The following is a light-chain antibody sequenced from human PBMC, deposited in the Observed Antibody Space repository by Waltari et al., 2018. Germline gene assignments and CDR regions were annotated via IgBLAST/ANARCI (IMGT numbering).Light chain of an antibody. Sequence: QSALTQPASVSGSPGQSISISCTGTTSDIGGYDYVSWSQQQPGKAPKLLIYDVTNRPSGISNRFSGSKSGDTASLTISGLQAEDEAEYYCSSYSDSSTHDVVFGGGTELTVL. CDR2: DVT. CDR3: SSYSDSSTHDVV. J-gene: IGLJ2*01. V-gene: IGLV2-14*01. CDR1: TSDIGGYDY.